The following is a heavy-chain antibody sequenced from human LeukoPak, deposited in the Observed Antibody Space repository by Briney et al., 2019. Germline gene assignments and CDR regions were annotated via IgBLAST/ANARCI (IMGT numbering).Heavy chain of an antibody. V-gene: IGHV3-48*01. Sequence: PGGSLRLSCAASGFTLSSYSMNWVRQAPGKGLEWVSYISSSSSTIYYADSVKGRFTISRDNAKNSLYLQMNSLRAEDTAVYYCARDRYCTNGVCYAPHDYWGQGTLVTVSS. D-gene: IGHD2-8*01. CDR2: ISSSSSTI. CDR3: ARDRYCTNGVCYAPHDY. J-gene: IGHJ4*02. CDR1: GFTLSSYS.